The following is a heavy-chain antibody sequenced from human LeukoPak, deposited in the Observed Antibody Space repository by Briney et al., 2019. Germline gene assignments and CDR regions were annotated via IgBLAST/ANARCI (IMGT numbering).Heavy chain of an antibody. CDR1: GYTFTGYY. Sequence: ASVKVSCKASGYTFTGYYIHWVRQAPGQGLEWMGWTNPDSGGTNSAQKFQGRVTMTRDTSINTVYMELSRLRSDDTAVFYCARDGGLDYWGQGTLVTVSS. J-gene: IGHJ4*02. CDR2: TNPDSGGT. D-gene: IGHD3-16*01. V-gene: IGHV1-2*02. CDR3: ARDGGLDY.